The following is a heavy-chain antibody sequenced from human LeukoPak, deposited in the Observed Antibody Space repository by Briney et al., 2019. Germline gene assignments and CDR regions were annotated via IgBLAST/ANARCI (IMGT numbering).Heavy chain of an antibody. Sequence: ASVKVSCKASGYTFTDYYMHWVRPAPGQGLDWMGWINPNSGDTNYAQKFQGRVTMTRDTSIATAYTELRTLRSDDTAVYYCARDRQGLTAGANNWFDPWGQGTLVSVSS. CDR3: ARDRQGLTAGANNWFDP. V-gene: IGHV1-2*02. D-gene: IGHD6-13*01. J-gene: IGHJ5*02. CDR1: GYTFTDYY. CDR2: INPNSGDT.